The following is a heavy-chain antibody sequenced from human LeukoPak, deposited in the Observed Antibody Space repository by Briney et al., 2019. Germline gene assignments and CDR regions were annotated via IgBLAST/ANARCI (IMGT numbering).Heavy chain of an antibody. Sequence: GGSLRLSCAASGFTFSSYWMYWVRQAPGKGLVWVSRINSDGSTTSYADSVKGRFTNSRDNAKNSLYLQMNSLRAEDTAVYYCARVSAPRAGYYFDYWGQGTLVTVSS. CDR1: GFTFSSYW. CDR2: INSDGSTT. CDR3: ARVSAPRAGYYFDY. D-gene: IGHD3-3*02. V-gene: IGHV3-74*01. J-gene: IGHJ4*02.